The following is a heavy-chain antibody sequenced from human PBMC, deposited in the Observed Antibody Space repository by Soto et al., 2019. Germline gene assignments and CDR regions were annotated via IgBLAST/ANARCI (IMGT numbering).Heavy chain of an antibody. J-gene: IGHJ5*02. D-gene: IGHD3-22*01. CDR2: IYYSGTT. Sequence: HLQLQESGPGLVKPSETLSLTCTVSGDSISSSNYYWGWIRQPPGKGLEWIANIYYSGTTYCNPSLSRRVAISVDTSKNRCSRKLSSVTAADTAIYYCARSNSGYYKWFDPWGQGTLVTVSS. CDR3: ARSNSGYYKWFDP. V-gene: IGHV4-39*02. CDR1: GDSISSSNYY.